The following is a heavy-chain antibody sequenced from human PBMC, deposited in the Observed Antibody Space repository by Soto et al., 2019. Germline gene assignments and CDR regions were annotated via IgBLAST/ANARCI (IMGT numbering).Heavy chain of an antibody. CDR1: GGTFSSYA. D-gene: IGHD6-13*01. Sequence: QVQLVQSGAEVKKPGSSVKVSCKASGGTFSSYAISWVRQAPGQGLEWMGGIIPIFGTANYAQKFQGRVTITGDKPRSRAYRGLGSRRLGEKAVYYCAITYSSSGYWFDPWGQGPRVTVS. CDR3: AITYSSSGYWFDP. V-gene: IGHV1-69*06. J-gene: IGHJ5*01. CDR2: IIPIFGTA.